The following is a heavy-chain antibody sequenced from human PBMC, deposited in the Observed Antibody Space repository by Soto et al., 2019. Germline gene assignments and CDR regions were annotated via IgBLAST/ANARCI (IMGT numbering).Heavy chain of an antibody. V-gene: IGHV3-30-3*01. J-gene: IGHJ6*02. CDR2: ISYDGSNK. D-gene: IGHD3-3*01. CDR1: GFTFSSYA. CDR3: ARDCGDFPLPWARMDV. Sequence: QVQLVESGGGVVQPGRSLRLSCAASGFTFSSYAMHWVRQAPGKGLEWVAVISYDGSNKYYADSVKGRFTISRDNSKNTLYLQMNSLRAEDTAVYYCARDCGDFPLPWARMDVWGQGTTVTVSS.